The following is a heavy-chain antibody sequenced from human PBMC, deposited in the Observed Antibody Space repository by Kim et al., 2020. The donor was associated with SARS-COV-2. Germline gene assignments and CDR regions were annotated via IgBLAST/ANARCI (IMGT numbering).Heavy chain of an antibody. CDR2: ISSSSSYT. CDR3: APFIAVDRGYFDY. Sequence: GGSLRLSCAASGFTFSDYYMSWIRQAPGKGLEWVSYISSSSSYTNYADSVKGRFTISRDNAKNSLYLQMNSLRAEDTAVYYCAPFIAVDRGYFDYWGQGTLVTVSS. J-gene: IGHJ4*02. CDR1: GFTFSDYY. D-gene: IGHD6-19*01. V-gene: IGHV3-11*06.